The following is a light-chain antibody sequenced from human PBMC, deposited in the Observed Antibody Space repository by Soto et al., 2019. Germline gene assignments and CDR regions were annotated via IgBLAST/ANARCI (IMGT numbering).Light chain of an antibody. CDR1: QSISRK. V-gene: IGKV1-39*01. Sequence: DIQMTQSPSSLSASVGDRITITCRASQSISRKLNWYQQRPGKAPKLLIYAASSLLSGVPSRFSGSGSGTGFTLTISSLQPEDFATYYCQQSFRRWTFGQGTKVDIK. CDR3: QQSFRRWT. CDR2: AAS. J-gene: IGKJ1*01.